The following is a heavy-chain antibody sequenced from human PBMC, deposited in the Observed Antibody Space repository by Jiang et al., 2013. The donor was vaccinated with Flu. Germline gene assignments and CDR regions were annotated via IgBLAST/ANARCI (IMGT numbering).Heavy chain of an antibody. D-gene: IGHD6-6*01. Sequence: GSTNYNPSLKSRVTISVDTSKNQFSLKLSSVTAADTAVYYCARGGSIAARAGDWFDPWGQGTLVTVSS. CDR2: GST. V-gene: IGHV4-59*09. J-gene: IGHJ5*02. CDR3: ARGGSIAARAGDWFDP.